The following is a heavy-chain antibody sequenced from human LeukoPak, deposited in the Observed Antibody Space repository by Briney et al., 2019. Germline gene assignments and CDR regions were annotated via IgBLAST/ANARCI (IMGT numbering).Heavy chain of an antibody. CDR3: ARDQVTMVRGVISDYYYYYMDV. CDR1: GFTFDDYG. D-gene: IGHD3-10*01. CDR2: INWNGGST. Sequence: GGSLRLSCAASGFTFDDYGMSWVRQAPGKGLEWVSGINWNGGSTGYADSVKGRFTISRDNAKNSLYLQMNSLRAEDTALYYCARDQVTMVRGVISDYYYYYMDVWGKGTTVTVSS. J-gene: IGHJ6*03. V-gene: IGHV3-20*04.